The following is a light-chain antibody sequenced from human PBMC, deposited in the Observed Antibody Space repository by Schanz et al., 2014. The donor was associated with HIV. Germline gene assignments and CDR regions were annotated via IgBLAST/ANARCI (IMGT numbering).Light chain of an antibody. V-gene: IGLV2-14*02. Sequence: QSVLTQPASVSGSPGQSITVSCTGTSSDAGTYNLVSWYQQYPGKAPKLMIYEGSKRPSGVSNRFSGSKSGNTASLTISGLQAEDEADYYCNSYTSKNTPIFGGGTKLTVL. CDR1: SSDAGTYNL. CDR2: EGS. CDR3: NSYTSKNTPI. J-gene: IGLJ2*01.